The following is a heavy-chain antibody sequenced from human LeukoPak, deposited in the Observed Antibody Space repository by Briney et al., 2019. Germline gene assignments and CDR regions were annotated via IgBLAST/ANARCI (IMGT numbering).Heavy chain of an antibody. D-gene: IGHD2-21*01. V-gene: IGHV4-59*07. CDR2: IDYSGST. Sequence: SDPLSLTCTVSGDFISIYYGSWIRQPPGKGLECIGHIDYSGSTNYNPSLKSRVTISVDTSKNQFSLKLSSVTAADTAVYYCARGSVAVMLGDWGQGTLVTVSS. J-gene: IGHJ4*02. CDR3: ARGSVAVMLGD. CDR1: GDFISIYY.